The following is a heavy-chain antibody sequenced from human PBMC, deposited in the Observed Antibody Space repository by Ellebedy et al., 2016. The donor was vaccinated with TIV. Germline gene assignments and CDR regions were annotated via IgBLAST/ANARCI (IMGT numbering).Heavy chain of an antibody. D-gene: IGHD3-16*01. CDR2: INQDGSDK. J-gene: IGHJ3*02. CDR3: ATDGSYGDYRSPTHAFVM. Sequence: GGSLRLSCAASGFTFRSYWMSWVRQAPGKGLEWVGNINQDGSDKYYVDSVEGRFSISRDNAKNSLYLQMNNLRGEDTAVYYCATDGSYGDYRSPTHAFVMWGRGTLVTVSS. V-gene: IGHV3-7*01. CDR1: GFTFRSYW.